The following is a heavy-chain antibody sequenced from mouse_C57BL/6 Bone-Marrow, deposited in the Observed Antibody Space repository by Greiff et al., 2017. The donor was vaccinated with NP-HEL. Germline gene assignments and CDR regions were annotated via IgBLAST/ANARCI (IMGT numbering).Heavy chain of an antibody. CDR3: ARSAGGYYAMDY. CDR1: GYTFTSYW. V-gene: IGHV1-50*01. D-gene: IGHD1-2*01. CDR2: IDPSDSYT. J-gene: IGHJ4*01. Sequence: VQLQQSGAELVKPGASVKLSCKASGYTFTSYWMQWVKQRPGQGLEWIGEIDPSDSYTNYNQKFKGKATLTVDTSSSTAYMQLSSLTSEDSAVYYCARSAGGYYAMDYWGQGTSVTVSS.